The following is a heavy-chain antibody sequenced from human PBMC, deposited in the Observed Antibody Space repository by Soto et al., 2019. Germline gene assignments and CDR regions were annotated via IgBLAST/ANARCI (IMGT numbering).Heavy chain of an antibody. Sequence: ASVKVSFKASGYTFTSYGISWVRQAPGQGLEWMGWISAYNGNTNYAQKLQGRVTMTTDTSTSTAYMELRSLRSDDTAVYYCARDRPKPKDYDFWSGYNDYWGQGTLVTVSS. V-gene: IGHV1-18*01. CDR1: GYTFTSYG. D-gene: IGHD3-3*01. CDR3: ARDRPKPKDYDFWSGYNDY. CDR2: ISAYNGNT. J-gene: IGHJ4*02.